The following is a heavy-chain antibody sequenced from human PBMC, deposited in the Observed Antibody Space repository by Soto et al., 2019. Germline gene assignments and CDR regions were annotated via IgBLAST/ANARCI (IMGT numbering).Heavy chain of an antibody. J-gene: IGHJ5*02. CDR2: IYWDDDK. CDR1: GFSLTTRGVG. V-gene: IGHV2-5*02. CDR3: AHIPNYYQYDWFDP. D-gene: IGHD3-16*01. Sequence: QITLKESGPTLVKPTQTLTLTCTFSGFSLTTRGVGVGWIRQPPGKALECLALIYWDDDKRYSPSLQSRLSATKPTFXNQVVLTMTNVDPVDTATYYCAHIPNYYQYDWFDPWGQGTLVSVSS.